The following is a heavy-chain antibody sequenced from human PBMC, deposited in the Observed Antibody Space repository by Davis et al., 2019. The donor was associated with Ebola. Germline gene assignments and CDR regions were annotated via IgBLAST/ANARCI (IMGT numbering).Heavy chain of an antibody. J-gene: IGHJ2*01. CDR2: IYYSGST. Sequence: SETLSLTCTVSGGSISSYYWSWIRQPLGKGLEWIGYIYYSGSTNYNPSLKSRVTISVDTSKNQFSLKLSSVTAADTAVYYCARDFTQYYYDSSGYYGSYWYFDLWGRGTLVTVSS. CDR1: GGSISSYY. D-gene: IGHD3-22*01. CDR3: ARDFTQYYYDSSGYYGSYWYFDL. V-gene: IGHV4-59*01.